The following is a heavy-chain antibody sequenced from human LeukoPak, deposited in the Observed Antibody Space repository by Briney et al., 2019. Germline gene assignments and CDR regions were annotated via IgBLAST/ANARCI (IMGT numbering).Heavy chain of an antibody. J-gene: IGHJ6*03. Sequence: ASVKVSCKASAYTFTSYGISWVRQAPGQGLEWMGSISAYNGNTNYAQKLQGRVTMTTDTSTSTAYMELRSLRSDDTAVYYCARAISSSYYYYMDVWGKGATVTVSS. CDR3: ARAISSSYYYYMDV. V-gene: IGHV1-18*01. CDR1: AYTFTSYG. CDR2: ISAYNGNT. D-gene: IGHD2-2*02.